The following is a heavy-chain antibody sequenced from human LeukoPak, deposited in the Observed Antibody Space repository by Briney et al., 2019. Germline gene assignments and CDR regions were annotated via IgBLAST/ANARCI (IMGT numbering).Heavy chain of an antibody. CDR3: VRARGPTVLYYFDY. Sequence: PSETLSLTCTVYGGSFSDYHWSWIRQPPGKGLEWIGEISHSGSTNYNPSLMGRVTMSVDTSKNQFSLKLSSVSAADTAVYYCVRARGPTVLYYFDYWGQGALVSVSS. D-gene: IGHD4-11*01. CDR2: ISHSGST. CDR1: GGSFSDYH. J-gene: IGHJ4*02. V-gene: IGHV4-34*01.